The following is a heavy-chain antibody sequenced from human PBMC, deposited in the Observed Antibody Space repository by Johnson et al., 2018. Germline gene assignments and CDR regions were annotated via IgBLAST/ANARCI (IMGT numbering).Heavy chain of an antibody. CDR3: AKVSALGGTRDFYYYFMDG. CDR1: GFTFDDHA. V-gene: IGHV3-9*01. CDR2: INWDGRDK. J-gene: IGHJ6*02. Sequence: VQLVESGGGLAQPGTSLRLSCAASGFTFDDHAMHWVRQAPGKGIEWVPGINWDGRDKAYADSVEGRFTHFRDNARTSLYHEMNRLRHEVTALYFCAKVSALGGTRDFYYYFMDGWGQGTTVTVSS. D-gene: IGHD2-15*01.